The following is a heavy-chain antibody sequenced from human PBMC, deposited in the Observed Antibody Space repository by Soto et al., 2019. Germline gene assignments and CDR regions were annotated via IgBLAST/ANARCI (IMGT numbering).Heavy chain of an antibody. J-gene: IGHJ4*02. Sequence: GGSLRLSCAASGFKFSNYAMSWVRQAPGKGLEWVSLISATGGGTYYADSVKGRFTISRDNSHNTLYLQVHSLTAEDTAVYYCAKDRRAGGNSAFYFDFWGQGAQVPSPQ. D-gene: IGHD3-16*01. CDR1: GFKFSNYA. CDR2: ISATGGGT. V-gene: IGHV3-23*01. CDR3: AKDRRAGGNSAFYFDF.